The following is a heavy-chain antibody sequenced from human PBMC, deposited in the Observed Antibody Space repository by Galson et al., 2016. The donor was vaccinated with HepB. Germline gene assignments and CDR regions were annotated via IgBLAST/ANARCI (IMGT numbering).Heavy chain of an antibody. CDR1: GFTFSNYS. Sequence: SLRLSCAASGFTFSNYSLHWVRQAPGKGPEWVAVISSDGIKNYYADSVKGRFTISRDSSRNTLYLQMNSVRAEDTAVYYCARTGYCSSTTCYGGGYYYYSMDVWGPGTTVTVSS. J-gene: IGHJ6*02. CDR3: ARTGYCSSTTCYGGGYYYYSMDV. D-gene: IGHD2-2*01. V-gene: IGHV3-30*04. CDR2: ISSDGIKN.